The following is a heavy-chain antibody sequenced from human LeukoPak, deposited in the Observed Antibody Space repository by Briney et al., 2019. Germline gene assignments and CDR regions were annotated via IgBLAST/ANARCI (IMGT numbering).Heavy chain of an antibody. CDR1: GFTFGNYA. J-gene: IGHJ3*01. CDR3: SLKAVPRPTIYDAFDF. CDR2: ISGSASST. Sequence: GGSLRLSCAASGFTFGNYAMSWVRQAPGKGLEWVSAISGSASSTYYADSVKGRFTISRDNAKNTLYLQMNSLRADDTAVYYCSLKAVPRPTIYDAFDFWGQGTVVTVSS. V-gene: IGHV3-23*01. D-gene: IGHD3-9*01.